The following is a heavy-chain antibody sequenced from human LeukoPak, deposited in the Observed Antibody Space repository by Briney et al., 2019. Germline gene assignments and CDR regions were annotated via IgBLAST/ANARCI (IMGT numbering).Heavy chain of an antibody. D-gene: IGHD6-19*01. J-gene: IGHJ4*02. CDR1: GFTFDDYA. CDR3: AKDYGRGYSSGWYQPPRVNYFDY. CDR2: ISWNSGSI. V-gene: IGHV3-9*01. Sequence: PGGSLRLSCAASGFTFDDYAMHWVRQAPGKDLEWVSGISWNSGSIGYAASVKGRFTISRDNAKNSLYLQMNSLRAEDTALYYCAKDYGRGYSSGWYQPPRVNYFDYWGQGTLVTVSS.